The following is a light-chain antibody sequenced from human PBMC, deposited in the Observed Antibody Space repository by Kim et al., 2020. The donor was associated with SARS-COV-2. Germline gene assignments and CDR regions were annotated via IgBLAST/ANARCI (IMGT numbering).Light chain of an antibody. CDR3: QAWDSSTVV. Sequence: SYELTQPPSVSVSPGQTASITCSGDKLGDKYACWYQQKPGQSPVLVIYQDSKRPSGIPERFSGSNSGNTVTLPISGTQAMDEADYYCQAWDSSTVVFGGG. CDR2: QDS. V-gene: IGLV3-1*01. CDR1: KLGDKY. J-gene: IGLJ2*01.